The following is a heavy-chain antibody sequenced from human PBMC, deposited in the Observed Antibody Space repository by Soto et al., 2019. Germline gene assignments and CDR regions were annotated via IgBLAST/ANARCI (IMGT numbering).Heavy chain of an antibody. V-gene: IGHV3-23*01. Sequence: GGSLRLSCAASGFTFSGYAMSWVRQAPGQGLEWVSGITGRGGTTYYADSVKGRFTISRDNSKNTVNLQMNSLRADDTAVYYCAKDLYSSGWPGTIDYWGQGSLVTVSS. CDR2: ITGRGGTT. CDR3: AKDLYSSGWPGTIDY. CDR1: GFTFSGYA. J-gene: IGHJ4*02. D-gene: IGHD6-19*01.